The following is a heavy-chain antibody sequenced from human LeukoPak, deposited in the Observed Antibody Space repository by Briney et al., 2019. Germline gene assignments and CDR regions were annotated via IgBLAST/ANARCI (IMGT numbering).Heavy chain of an antibody. CDR3: ATDPDVYTDI. V-gene: IGHV4-39*07. CDR2: MYCRGST. J-gene: IGHJ6*03. Sequence: PSETLSLTCTVSGGSISSRSYYWGWIRQAPGKGLEWIGSMYCRGSTYYNPSLKTRTTTWAHPSKNQFSLRLSSVPAAATAVYYCATDPDVYTDIWGKGTTGTVSS. CDR1: GGSISSRSYY.